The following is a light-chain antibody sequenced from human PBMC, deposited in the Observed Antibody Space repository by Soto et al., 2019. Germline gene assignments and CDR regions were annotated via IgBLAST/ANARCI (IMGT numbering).Light chain of an antibody. V-gene: IGLV2-14*01. CDR3: SSYTNSDTWV. J-gene: IGLJ3*02. CDR1: SSDVGGYNY. Sequence: QSALTQPASVSGSPGQSITISCTGTSSDVGGYNYVSWYQQHPGQVPKLTIYEVTNRPTGVSSRFSGSKSGNTASLTISGLQAEEEDDYYCSSYTNSDTWVFGGGTKLTVL. CDR2: EVT.